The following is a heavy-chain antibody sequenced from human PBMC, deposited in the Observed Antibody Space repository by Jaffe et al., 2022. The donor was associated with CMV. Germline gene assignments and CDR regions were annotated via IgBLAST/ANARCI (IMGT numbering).Heavy chain of an antibody. CDR2: ISWDGGST. V-gene: IGHV3-43*01. J-gene: IGHJ4*02. D-gene: IGHD6-13*01. CDR3: AKPLRPGYSSSWDFDY. CDR1: GFTFDDYT. Sequence: EVQLVESGGVVVQPGGSLRLSCAASGFTFDDYTMHWVRQAPGKGLEWVSLISWDGGSTYYADSVKGRFTISRDNSKNSLYLQMNSLRTEDTALYYCAKPLRPGYSSSWDFDYWGQGTLVTVSS.